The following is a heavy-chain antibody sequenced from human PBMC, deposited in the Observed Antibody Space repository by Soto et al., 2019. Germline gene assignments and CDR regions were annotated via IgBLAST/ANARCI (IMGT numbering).Heavy chain of an antibody. Sequence: ASVKVSCKASGYTFIGYYMHWVRQAPGQGLEWMGWIKPNNGDTDYAQKFRGRVTLTRDTSISTAYMELNRLQYDDTAVYYCARDPGFSNGLFLDYWGQGIVVTVSS. CDR2: IKPNNGDT. J-gene: IGHJ4*02. CDR1: GYTFIGYY. V-gene: IGHV1-2*02. D-gene: IGHD6-19*01. CDR3: ARDPGFSNGLFLDY.